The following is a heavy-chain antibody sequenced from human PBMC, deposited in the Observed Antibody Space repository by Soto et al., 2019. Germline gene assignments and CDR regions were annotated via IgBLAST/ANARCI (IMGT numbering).Heavy chain of an antibody. V-gene: IGHV1-3*04. Sequence: QVQLVQSGAEVKKPGASVKVSCKASGYTLTSYAVHWVRQAPGQRLEWMGWINTGSGKTKYSERFQGRVTIIRDTSASTAYMELSSLRSEDSAVYYCARAMDAVVPYYLDPWGQGTQVTVSS. J-gene: IGHJ5*02. D-gene: IGHD2-2*01. CDR3: ARAMDAVVPYYLDP. CDR2: INTGSGKT. CDR1: GYTLTSYA.